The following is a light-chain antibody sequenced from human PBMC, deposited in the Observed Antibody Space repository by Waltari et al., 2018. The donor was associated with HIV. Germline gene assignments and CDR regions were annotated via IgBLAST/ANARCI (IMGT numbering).Light chain of an antibody. Sequence: QSVLTQPPSASGTPGQWVTISCSGSNSNIGSNTVNWYQQLQHKDPKLLMFGNNQRPSGVPDRFSGSKSGTSASLAISGLQSEDEADYYCAAWDGSLNGYVFGTGTKVTVL. CDR1: NSNIGSNT. V-gene: IGLV1-44*01. CDR2: GNN. CDR3: AAWDGSLNGYV. J-gene: IGLJ1*01.